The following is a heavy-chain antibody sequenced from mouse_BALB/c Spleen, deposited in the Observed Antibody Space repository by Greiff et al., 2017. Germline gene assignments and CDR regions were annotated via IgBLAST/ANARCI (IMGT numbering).Heavy chain of an antibody. Sequence: EVQLQQSGAELVKPGASVKLSCTASGFNIKDTYMHWVKQRPEQGLEWIGRIDPANGNTKYDPKFQGKATITADTSSNTAYLQLSSLTSEDTAVYYCARSDYYGSSSFAYWGQGTLVTVSA. CDR2: IDPANGNT. V-gene: IGHV14-3*02. CDR3: ARSDYYGSSSFAY. J-gene: IGHJ3*01. D-gene: IGHD1-1*01. CDR1: GFNIKDTY.